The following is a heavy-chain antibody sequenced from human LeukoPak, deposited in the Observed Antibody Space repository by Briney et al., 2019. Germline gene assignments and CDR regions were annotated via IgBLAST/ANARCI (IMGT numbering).Heavy chain of an antibody. Sequence: PGGSLRLSCAASGFTVSSNYMSWVRQAPGKGLEWVSVIYSGGSTYYADSVKGRFTISTDNSKNTLYLQMNSLRAEDTAVYYCARDSVRSYGYLFDYWGQGTLVTVSS. V-gene: IGHV3-66*02. J-gene: IGHJ4*02. D-gene: IGHD5-18*01. CDR3: ARDSVRSYGYLFDY. CDR2: IYSGGST. CDR1: GFTVSSNY.